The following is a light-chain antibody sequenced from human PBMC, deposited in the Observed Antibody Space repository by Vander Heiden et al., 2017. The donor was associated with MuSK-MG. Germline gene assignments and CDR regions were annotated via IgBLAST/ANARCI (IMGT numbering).Light chain of an antibody. CDR3: QQYDSSPIT. CDR1: QSVSSSY. Sequence: VLTQPKGALSLSPGERATLSCRASQSVSSSYLAWYQQKPGQAPCFHNKGASSRAACIEYRCVVGGSGTNFTPTFSRLGEDEVFVEYCQQYDSSPITFGQGTKVEIK. V-gene: IGKV3-20*01. J-gene: IGKJ1*01. CDR2: GAS.